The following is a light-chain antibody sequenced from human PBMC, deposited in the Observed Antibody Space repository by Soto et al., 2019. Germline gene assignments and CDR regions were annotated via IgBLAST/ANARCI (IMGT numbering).Light chain of an antibody. V-gene: IGKV3-20*01. CDR3: QQYASSPLT. CDR1: QSVRSNY. J-gene: IGKJ4*01. CDR2: GAS. Sequence: DIVLTQSPGTLSLSSGERATLSCRASQSVRSNYLAWYQQKPGHAPRLLIYGASSRATGIPDRFGGSGSGTDFTLTISRLEPEDFAVYYCQQYASSPLTFGGGTKVEIK.